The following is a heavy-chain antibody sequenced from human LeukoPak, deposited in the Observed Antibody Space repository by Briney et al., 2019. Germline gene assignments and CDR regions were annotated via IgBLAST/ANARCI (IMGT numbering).Heavy chain of an antibody. CDR1: GFTFNNYA. D-gene: IGHD3-10*01. CDR2: IFGNGRNT. V-gene: IGHV3-23*01. Sequence: PGGSLRLSCAASGFTFNNYALIWVRQAPGKGLEWVSAIFGNGRNTYYADSVKGRFTISRDNSKNTLYLQMNSLRVEDTATYYCAKSELMPFKGFNWGQGTLVAVSS. J-gene: IGHJ4*02. CDR3: AKSELMPFKGFN.